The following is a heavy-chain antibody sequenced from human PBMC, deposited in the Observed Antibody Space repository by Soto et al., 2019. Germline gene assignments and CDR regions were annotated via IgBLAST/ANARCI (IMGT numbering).Heavy chain of an antibody. J-gene: IGHJ4*02. Sequence: GSGPTLVNPPQTLTLTCTFSGFSFTTAGVAVGWIRQTPGGALEWLTLIYYNGDRRFSPSLKTRLTITGDTSKNQVVLSLTNVDPGDTATYFCAHSDGGYEIIYFDFWGQGIPVTVSS. D-gene: IGHD5-12*01. CDR3: AHSDGGYEIIYFDF. CDR2: IYYNGDR. V-gene: IGHV2-5*01. CDR1: GFSFTTAGVA.